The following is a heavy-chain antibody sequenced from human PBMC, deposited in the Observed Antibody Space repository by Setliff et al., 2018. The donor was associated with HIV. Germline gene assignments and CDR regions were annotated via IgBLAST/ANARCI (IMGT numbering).Heavy chain of an antibody. J-gene: IGHJ4*02. CDR2: INVVNGNT. D-gene: IGHD5-12*01. CDR3: TRDRVPKRGYTYREPDFDS. CDR1: GYTFTAYG. V-gene: IGHV1-3*01. Sequence: ASVKVSCKASGYTFTAYGINWVRQAPGLGLEWMGWINVVNGNTKYSQKFQDRVTISRDTSASTGYMELSRLRSEDTAVYYCTRDRVPKRGYTYREPDFDSWGQGTLVTVSS.